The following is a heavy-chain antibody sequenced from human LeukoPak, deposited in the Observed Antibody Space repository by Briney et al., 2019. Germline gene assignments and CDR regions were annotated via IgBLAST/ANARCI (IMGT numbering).Heavy chain of an antibody. J-gene: IGHJ4*02. D-gene: IGHD4-11*01. V-gene: IGHV3-33*06. Sequence: GGSLRLSCAASGFIFSHYGMHWVRQAPGKGLEWVAVIWHDGSSKYYADSVKGRFTISRDNSENTVYLQMNSLRAEDTAVYYCAKDAQRGFDYSNSLEYWGRGDLVTVFS. CDR2: IWHDGSSK. CDR1: GFIFSHYG. CDR3: AKDAQRGFDYSNSLEY.